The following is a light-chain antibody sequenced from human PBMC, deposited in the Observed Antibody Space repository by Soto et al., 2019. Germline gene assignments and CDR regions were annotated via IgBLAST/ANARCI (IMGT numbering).Light chain of an antibody. CDR2: EDS. CDR1: SSDVGDYDF. J-gene: IGLJ2*01. CDR3: SSFTSTSTLVV. V-gene: IGLV2-14*01. Sequence: QSVLTQPASVSGSPGQSITISCTGSSSDVGDYDFVSWYQQHPGKAPKLIIYEDSDRPSGVSNRFSGSKSGTTASLAISGLQAEDDAHYYCSSFTSTSTLVVFGGGTKLTVL.